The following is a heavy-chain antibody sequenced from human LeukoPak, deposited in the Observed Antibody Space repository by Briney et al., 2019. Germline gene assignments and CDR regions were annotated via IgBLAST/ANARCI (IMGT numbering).Heavy chain of an antibody. Sequence: TLSLTXXXXGGSXXSXSYYWGWIRQPPGKGLEWIGSIYYSGSTYYNPSLKSRVTISVDTSKNQFSLKLSSVTAADTAVYYCARHRRYYYDSSGYPTRFDYWGQGTLVTVSS. V-gene: IGHV4-39*01. D-gene: IGHD3-22*01. J-gene: IGHJ4*02. CDR3: ARHRRYYYDSSGYPTRFDY. CDR1: GGSXXSXSYY. CDR2: IYYSGST.